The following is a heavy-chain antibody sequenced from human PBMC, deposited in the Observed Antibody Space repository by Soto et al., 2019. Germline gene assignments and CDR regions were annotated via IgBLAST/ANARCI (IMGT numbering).Heavy chain of an antibody. V-gene: IGHV3-48*03. D-gene: IGHD3-22*01. J-gene: IGHJ6*02. CDR1: GFTFSSYE. Sequence: EVQLVESGGGLVQPGGSLRLSCAASGFTFSSYEMNWVRQAPGKGLEWVSYISSSGSTIYYADSVKGRFTISKDNAKNSLYLQMNSLKAEDTAVYYCARADVVVIIRGMDVLGQGTTVTVSS. CDR3: ARADVVVIIRGMDV. CDR2: ISSSGSTI.